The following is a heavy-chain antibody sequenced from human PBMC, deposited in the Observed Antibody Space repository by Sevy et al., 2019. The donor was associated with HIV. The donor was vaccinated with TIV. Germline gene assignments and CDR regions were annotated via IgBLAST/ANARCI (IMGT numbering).Heavy chain of an antibody. D-gene: IGHD1-7*01. CDR1: GFTFSKYW. CDR3: ARDDGNCYFHY. CDR2: IKQDAGQK. Sequence: GGSRRLSCAASGFTFSKYWMGWVRQAPGKGLEWVANIKQDAGQKYYVDSVKGRFTISRDNAKNSLYLQMNSLRAEDTAVYFCARDDGNCYFHYWGQGTLVTVSS. J-gene: IGHJ4*02. V-gene: IGHV3-7*01.